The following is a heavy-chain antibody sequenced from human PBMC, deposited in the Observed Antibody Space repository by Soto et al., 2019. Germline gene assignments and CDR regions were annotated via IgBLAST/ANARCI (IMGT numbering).Heavy chain of an antibody. CDR3: AKHTPGPITLFAVVTHYYYYYGMDV. CDR2: MNPNSGNT. J-gene: IGHJ6*02. D-gene: IGHD3-3*01. V-gene: IGHV1-8*01. CDR1: GYTFTSYD. Sequence: ASVKVSCKASGYTFTSYDINWVRQATGQGLEWMGWMNPNSGNTGYAQKFQGRVTMTRNTSISTAYMELSSLRSEDAAVYYCAKHTPGPITLFAVVTHYYYYYGMDVWGQGTTVTVSS.